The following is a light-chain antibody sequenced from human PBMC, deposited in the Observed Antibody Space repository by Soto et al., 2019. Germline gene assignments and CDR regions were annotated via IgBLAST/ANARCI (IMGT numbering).Light chain of an antibody. CDR2: NVS. CDR1: SSDVGGYNY. V-gene: IGLV2-14*01. J-gene: IGLJ2*01. Sequence: QSALTQPASVSGSPGQSITISCTGTSSDVGGYNYVSWYQQHPGKAPKLMIYNVSNRPSGVSNRFSGSKSGNTASLTISGLQAEDGGHYYCSSFTSTNTVLFGGGTKLTAL. CDR3: SSFTSTNTVL.